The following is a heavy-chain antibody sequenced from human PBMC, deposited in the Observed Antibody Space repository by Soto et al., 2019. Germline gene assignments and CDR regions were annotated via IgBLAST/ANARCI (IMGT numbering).Heavy chain of an antibody. CDR2: IYYSGST. V-gene: IGHV4-30-4*01. D-gene: IGHD3-22*01. CDR3: ARDYYYDSSGYSHYFDY. CDR1: GGSISSGDNY. J-gene: IGHJ4*02. Sequence: SETLSLTCTVSGGSISSGDNYWSWIRQPPGKGLEWIGYIYYSGSTSYNPSLKSRVTISVDTSKNQFSLRLSSVTAADTAVYYCARDYYYDSSGYSHYFDYWGQGTLVTVSS.